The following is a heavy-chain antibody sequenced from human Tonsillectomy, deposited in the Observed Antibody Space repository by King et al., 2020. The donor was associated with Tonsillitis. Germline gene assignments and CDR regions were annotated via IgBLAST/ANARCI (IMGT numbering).Heavy chain of an antibody. CDR2: IYYSGST. V-gene: IGHV4-39*07. CDR3: ASRQWLVPS. J-gene: IGHJ4*02. Sequence: QLQESGPGLVKPSETLSLTCTVSGGSISSSSYYWGWIRQPPGQGLEWIGSIYYSGSTYYNPSLKSRVTISVDTSKNQFSLKLSSVTAADTAVYYCASRQWLVPSWGQGTLVTVSS. CDR1: GGSISSSSYY. D-gene: IGHD6-19*01.